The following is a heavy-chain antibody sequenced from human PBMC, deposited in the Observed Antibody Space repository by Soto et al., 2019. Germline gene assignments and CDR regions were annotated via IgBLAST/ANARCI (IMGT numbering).Heavy chain of an antibody. Sequence: QVHLVQSGAEVKKPGSSVKVSCKASRGTFSSYAISWVRQAPGQGLEWMGGIIPIFGTANYAQKFQGRVTITADESTSTAHMELSSLRSEDAAVYYCAQTLGLAVAGPGRFDLWGRGTLVTVSS. CDR3: AQTLGLAVAGPGRFDL. CDR2: IIPIFGTA. D-gene: IGHD6-19*01. V-gene: IGHV1-69*12. CDR1: RGTFSSYA. J-gene: IGHJ2*01.